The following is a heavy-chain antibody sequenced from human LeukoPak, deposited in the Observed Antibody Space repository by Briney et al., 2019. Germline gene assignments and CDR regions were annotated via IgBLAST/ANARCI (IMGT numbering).Heavy chain of an antibody. V-gene: IGHV4-39*01. Sequence: SETLSLTCTVSGGSIRMSTYYWGWIRQPPGKGLEWIGSNYHSGSTHYNPSLRSRVTMSVDTSKNQFTLKVTAVTAADTAVYYCVTTVTVTVAGTKFNYFDYWGQGALVTVSS. D-gene: IGHD6-19*01. CDR1: GGSIRMSTYY. CDR2: NYHSGST. CDR3: VTTVTVTVAGTKFNYFDY. J-gene: IGHJ4*02.